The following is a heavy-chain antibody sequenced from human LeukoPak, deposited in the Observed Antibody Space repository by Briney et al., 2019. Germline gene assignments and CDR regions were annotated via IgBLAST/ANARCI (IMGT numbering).Heavy chain of an antibody. Sequence: GGSLRLSCEASGLTVSTNYMSWVRQAPGKGLEWVSVIYRGGFTNYADSVKGRFTISRDNSKNTLYLQMNSLRAEDTAVYYCARGYYLDNSGHNPVFDHWGQGTLVTVSS. CDR3: ARGYYLDNSGHNPVFDH. J-gene: IGHJ4*02. CDR2: IYRGGFT. D-gene: IGHD1-26*01. V-gene: IGHV3-53*01. CDR1: GLTVSTNY.